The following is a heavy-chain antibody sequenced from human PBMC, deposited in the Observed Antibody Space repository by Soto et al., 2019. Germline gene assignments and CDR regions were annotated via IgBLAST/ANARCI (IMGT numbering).Heavy chain of an antibody. V-gene: IGHV3-15*07. Sequence: GGSLRLSCAASGFTFSNAWMNWVRQAPGKGLEWVGRIKSKTDGGTTDYAAPVKGRFTISRDDSKNTLYLQMNSLKTEDTAVYYCTTGLRFLEWSYYYYGMDVWGQGTTVTVSS. D-gene: IGHD3-3*01. CDR1: GFTFSNAW. J-gene: IGHJ6*02. CDR2: IKSKTDGGTT. CDR3: TTGLRFLEWSYYYYGMDV.